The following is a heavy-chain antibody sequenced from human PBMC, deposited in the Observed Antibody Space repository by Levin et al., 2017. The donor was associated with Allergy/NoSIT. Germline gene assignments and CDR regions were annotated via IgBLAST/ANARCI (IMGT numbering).Heavy chain of an antibody. CDR2: IKPGSGDT. D-gene: IGHD3-22*01. CDR1: GYTFTTFT. Sequence: ASVKVSCKTSGYTFTTFTIHWVRQAPGKRLEWMGWIKPGSGDTKYSQTFHDRVTISRDTSANTTYMDLRGLRFEDSAVYYCARLAYYDSVGNSYYYYGLNVWGQGTSVTVSS. CDR3: ARLAYYDSVGNSYYYYGLNV. J-gene: IGHJ6*02. V-gene: IGHV1-3*01.